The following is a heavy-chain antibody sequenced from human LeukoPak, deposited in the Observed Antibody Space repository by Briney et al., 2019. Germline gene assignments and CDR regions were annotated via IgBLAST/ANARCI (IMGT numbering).Heavy chain of an antibody. Sequence: PSETLSLTCAVYGGSFSGYYWSWIRQPPGKGLEWMGEINHSGSTNYNPSLKSRVTISVDTSKNQFSLKLSSVTAADTAVYYCARGVYYYDSSGYYYFDYWGQGTLVTVSS. J-gene: IGHJ4*02. V-gene: IGHV4-34*01. D-gene: IGHD3-22*01. CDR2: INHSGST. CDR1: GGSFSGYY. CDR3: ARGVYYYDSSGYYYFDY.